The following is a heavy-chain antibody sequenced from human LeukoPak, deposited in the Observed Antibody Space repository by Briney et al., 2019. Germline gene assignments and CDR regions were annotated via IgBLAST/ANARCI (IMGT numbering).Heavy chain of an antibody. CDR3: AKSGGYGLIDY. Sequence: PSQTLSLTCAVSGASVSGSNYYWGWIRQPPGKGLEWIGNIYSSGSTYYNASLQSRVTISIDTSKNQFSLRLNSVTAADTAMYFCAKSGGYGLIDYWGQGTRVIVSS. J-gene: IGHJ4*02. CDR1: GASVSGSNYY. CDR2: IYSSGST. V-gene: IGHV4-39*01. D-gene: IGHD1-26*01.